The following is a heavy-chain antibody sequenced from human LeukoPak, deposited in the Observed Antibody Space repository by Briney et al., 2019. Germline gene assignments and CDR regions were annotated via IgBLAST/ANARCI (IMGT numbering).Heavy chain of an antibody. V-gene: IGHV1-69*06. CDR1: GGTFSSYA. D-gene: IGHD4-23*01. J-gene: IGHJ5*02. Sequence: SVKVSCKASGGTFSSYAISWVRQAPGQGLEWMGGIIPIFGTANYAQKFQGRVTITADKSTSTAYMELSSLRSEDTAVYYCARDGQVETPIWFDPWGQGTLVTVSS. CDR2: IIPIFGTA. CDR3: ARDGQVETPIWFDP.